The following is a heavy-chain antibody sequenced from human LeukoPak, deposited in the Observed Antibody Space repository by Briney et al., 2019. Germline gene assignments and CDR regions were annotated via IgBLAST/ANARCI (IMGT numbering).Heavy chain of an antibody. CDR3: AELGITMIGGV. CDR2: ISSSSNYR. V-gene: IGHV3-21*01. Sequence: GGSLRLSCAASGFTFSIYGMTWVRQAPGKGLEWVSSISSSSNYRYYADSVEGRFTISRDNAKNSLYLQMNSLRAEDTAVYYCAELGITMIGGVWGKGTTVTISS. CDR1: GFTFSIYG. D-gene: IGHD3-10*02. J-gene: IGHJ6*04.